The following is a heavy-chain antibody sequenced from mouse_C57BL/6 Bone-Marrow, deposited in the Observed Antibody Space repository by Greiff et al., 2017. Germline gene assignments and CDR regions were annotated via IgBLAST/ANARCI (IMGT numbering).Heavy chain of an antibody. J-gene: IGHJ4*01. V-gene: IGHV5-4*01. CDR2: ISDGGSYT. CDR1: GFTFSSYA. D-gene: IGHD3-3*01. CDR3: ARDWGRYDMDY. Sequence: VKVVESGGGLVKPGGSLKLSCAASGFTFSSYAMSWVRQTPEKRLEWVATISDGGSYTYYPDNVKGRFTISRDNAKSNLYLQMSHLKSEDTAMYYGARDWGRYDMDYWGQGTSVTVSA.